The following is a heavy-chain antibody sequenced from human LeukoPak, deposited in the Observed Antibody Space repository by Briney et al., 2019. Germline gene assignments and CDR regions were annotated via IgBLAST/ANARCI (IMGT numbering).Heavy chain of an antibody. CDR2: ISGYNGNT. CDR1: GYRFTSYG. Sequence: ASVKVSCKTSGYRFTSYGISWVRQAPEQGLEWMGWISGYNGNTNYADSRDFAQKYQGRVTMTTDKSTSTAYMELRSLRSDDTAMYYCARGEGSGSYGYHDYWGQGTLVTVSS. D-gene: IGHD3-10*01. J-gene: IGHJ4*02. CDR3: ARGEGSGSYGYHDY. V-gene: IGHV1-18*01.